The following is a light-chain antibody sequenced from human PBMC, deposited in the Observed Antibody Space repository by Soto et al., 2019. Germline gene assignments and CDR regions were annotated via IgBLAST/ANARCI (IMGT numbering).Light chain of an antibody. CDR1: SGHISYA. CDR2: LNSDGSH. CDR3: QTWDTGIRV. V-gene: IGLV4-69*02. Sequence: QAVVTQPPSASAPLGASVKLTCTLSSGHISYAIAWHQQQPEKGPRYLMKLNSDGSHSKGDGIPDRFSGSSSGAERYLTISSLQSEDEADYYCQTWDTGIRVFGGGTKVTVL. J-gene: IGLJ3*02.